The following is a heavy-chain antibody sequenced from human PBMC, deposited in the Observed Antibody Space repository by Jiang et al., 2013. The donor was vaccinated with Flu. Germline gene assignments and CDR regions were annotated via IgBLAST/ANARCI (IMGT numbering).Heavy chain of an antibody. CDR1: GGTFSSYA. V-gene: IGHV1-69*04. Sequence: PGSSVKVSCKASGGTFSSYAISWVRQAPGQGLEWMGGIIPILGIANYAQKFQGRVTITADKSTSTAYMELSSLRSEDTAVYYCARDPRVRLGDHAVFDYWGQGTLVTVSS. J-gene: IGHJ4*02. CDR3: ARDPRVRLGDHAVFDY. CDR2: IIPILGIA. D-gene: IGHD3-16*01.